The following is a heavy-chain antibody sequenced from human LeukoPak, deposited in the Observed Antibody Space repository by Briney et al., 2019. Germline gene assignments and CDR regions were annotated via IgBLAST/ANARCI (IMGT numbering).Heavy chain of an antibody. J-gene: IGHJ5*02. CDR3: ARGGYCSSTSCFMNWFDP. D-gene: IGHD2-2*01. V-gene: IGHV4-4*07. CDR2: IYTSGST. Sequence: SETLSLTCTVSDGYISSYYWSWIRQPAGKGLEWIGRIYTSGSTNCNPSLKSRVTMSVDTSKNQFSLKLSSVTAADTAVYYCARGGYCSSTSCFMNWFDPWGQGTLVTVSS. CDR1: DGYISSYY.